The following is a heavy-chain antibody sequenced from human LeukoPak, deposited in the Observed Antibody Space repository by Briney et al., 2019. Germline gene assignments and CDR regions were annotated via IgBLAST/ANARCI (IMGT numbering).Heavy chain of an antibody. Sequence: SETLSLTCTVSGGSISSYYWSWIRQPAGKGLEWIGRIYTSGSTNYNPSLKSRVTMSVDTSKNQFSLKLSFVTAADTAVYYCARDRETIFGVVPYYYYYYMDVWGKGTTVTVSS. V-gene: IGHV4-4*07. CDR1: GGSISSYY. J-gene: IGHJ6*03. D-gene: IGHD3-3*01. CDR2: IYTSGST. CDR3: ARDRETIFGVVPYYYYYYMDV.